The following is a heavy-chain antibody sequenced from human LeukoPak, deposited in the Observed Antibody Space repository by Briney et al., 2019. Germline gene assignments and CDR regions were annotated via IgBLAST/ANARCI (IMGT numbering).Heavy chain of an antibody. Sequence: PSEALSLTCTVSGGSISGYYWIWFRQPPGKGLEWIGYISNTGSAKYNPPLKTRVTVPVDTSKNQFSLKLSSVTAADTAVYYCARATSDYPPDYWGQGTLVTVSS. CDR1: GGSISGYY. D-gene: IGHD4-17*01. J-gene: IGHJ4*02. V-gene: IGHV4-59*01. CDR3: ARATSDYPPDY. CDR2: ISNTGSA.